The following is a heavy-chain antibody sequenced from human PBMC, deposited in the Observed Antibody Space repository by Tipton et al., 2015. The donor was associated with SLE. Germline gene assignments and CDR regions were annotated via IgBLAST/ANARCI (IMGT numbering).Heavy chain of an antibody. CDR2: INHSGST. Sequence: TLSLTCAVYGGSFSGYYWSWIRQPPGKGLEWIGEINHSGSTNYNPSLKSRVTISVDTSKNQFSLKLNSVTAADTAVYYCTLEDFFKNWFDPWGQGTLVTVSS. CDR3: TLEDFFKNWFDP. D-gene: IGHD3-3*01. V-gene: IGHV4-34*03. CDR1: GGSFSGYY. J-gene: IGHJ5*02.